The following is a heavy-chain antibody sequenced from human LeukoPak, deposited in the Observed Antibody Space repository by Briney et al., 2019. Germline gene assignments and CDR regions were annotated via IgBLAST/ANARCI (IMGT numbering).Heavy chain of an antibody. CDR1: GFTVSSDY. D-gene: IGHD1-14*01. Sequence: GGSLRLSCAASGFTVSSDYMSWVRQAPGKGLEWVSVIYSGGSTYYADSVKGRFTISRDNSKNTLYLQMNSLRAEDTAVYYCARTGPRFGVDYWGQGTLVTVSS. CDR3: ARTGPRFGVDY. J-gene: IGHJ4*02. CDR2: IYSGGST. V-gene: IGHV3-66*02.